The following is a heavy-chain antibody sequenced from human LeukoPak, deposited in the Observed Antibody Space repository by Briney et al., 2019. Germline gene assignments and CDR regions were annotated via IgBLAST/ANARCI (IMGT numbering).Heavy chain of an antibody. CDR2: IIPIFGTT. V-gene: IGHV1-69*06. Sequence: SVKVSCKASGGTFSSYAISWVRQAPGQGLEWMGGIIPIFGTTNYAQKFQGRVTITADKSTSTAYMELSRLTSDDTAVYYCARASFWESPINWFAPWGQGTLVTVSS. J-gene: IGHJ5*02. CDR3: ARASFWESPINWFAP. CDR1: GGTFSSYA. D-gene: IGHD3-16*01.